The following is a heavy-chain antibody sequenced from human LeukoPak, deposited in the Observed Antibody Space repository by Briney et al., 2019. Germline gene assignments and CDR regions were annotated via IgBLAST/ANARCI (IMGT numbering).Heavy chain of an antibody. V-gene: IGHV3-11*01. Sequence: PGGSLRLSCAASGFTFSDYYMNWIRQAPGKGLEWVSYISSSGSTIYYADSVKGRFTISRDNAKNTLYLQMNSLRAEDTAVYYCARGDKDYYYGMDVWGQGTTVTVSS. CDR1: GFTFSDYY. J-gene: IGHJ6*02. CDR3: ARGDKDYYYGMDV. D-gene: IGHD2-15*01. CDR2: ISSSGSTI.